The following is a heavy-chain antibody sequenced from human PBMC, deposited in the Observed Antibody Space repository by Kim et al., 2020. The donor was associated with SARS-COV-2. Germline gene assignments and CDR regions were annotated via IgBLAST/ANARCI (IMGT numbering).Heavy chain of an antibody. CDR3: VNLWGYY. D-gene: IGHD3-16*01. V-gene: IGHV3-64D*09. CDR2: ISSNGGST. CDR1: GFTVNSYS. Sequence: GGSLRLSCSASGFTVNSYSMRWVRQAPGKGLEYVSAISSNGGSTYYADSVKGRFTISRDNSKNTLYLQMSSLRAEDTAVYYCVNLWGYYLGQGTLVTVSS. J-gene: IGHJ4*02.